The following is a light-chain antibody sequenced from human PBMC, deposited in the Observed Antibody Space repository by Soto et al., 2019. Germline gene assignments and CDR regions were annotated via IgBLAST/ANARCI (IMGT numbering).Light chain of an antibody. CDR3: QQYAGSPT. CDR2: GAS. V-gene: IGKV3-20*01. J-gene: IGKJ5*01. CDR1: QSVASTY. Sequence: EIVLTQSPGTLSLSPGERATLSCWASQSVASTYLGWYQQKPGQAPRPLIYGASSRATGIPDRFSGSGSGTDFTLTISRLEPEDFALYYCQQYAGSPTFGQGTRLEMK.